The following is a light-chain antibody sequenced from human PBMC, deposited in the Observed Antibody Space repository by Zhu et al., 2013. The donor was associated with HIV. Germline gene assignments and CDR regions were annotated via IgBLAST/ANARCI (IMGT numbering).Light chain of an antibody. CDR2: AAS. V-gene: IGKV1-9*01. CDR1: QGISTS. Sequence: DIQLTQSPSFLAASVGDRVTITCWASQGISTSLAWYLQKPGKAPELLIYAASTLQSGVPSRFSGSGSGTDFTLTISSLQPEDFAAYYCQQLHSFPRTFGQGTRVEFK. CDR3: QQLHSFPRT. J-gene: IGKJ1*01.